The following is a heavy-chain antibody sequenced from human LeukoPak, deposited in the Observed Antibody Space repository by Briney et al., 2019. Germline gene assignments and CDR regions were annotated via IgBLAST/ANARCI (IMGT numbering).Heavy chain of an antibody. Sequence: SETLSLTCAVYGGSFSGYCWSWIRQPPGKGLEWTGEINHSGSTNYNPSLKSRVTISVDTSKNQFSLKLSSVTAADTAVYYCARVSSSSSWYVHYYYYYYMNVWGKGTTVTVSS. CDR1: GGSFSGYC. V-gene: IGHV4-34*01. D-gene: IGHD6-13*01. CDR2: INHSGST. J-gene: IGHJ6*03. CDR3: ARVSSSSSWYVHYYYYYYMNV.